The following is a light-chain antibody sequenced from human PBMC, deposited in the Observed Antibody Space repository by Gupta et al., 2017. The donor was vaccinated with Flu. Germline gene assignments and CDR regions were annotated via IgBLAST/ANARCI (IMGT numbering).Light chain of an antibody. J-gene: IGKJ1*01. V-gene: IGKV3-11*01. CDR3: QQRSNWLLT. CDR2: DAS. CDR1: QSVSSY. Sequence: EIVLTQSPATLSLSPGERATPSCMASQSVSSYLDWYQQKPGQAPRLLIYDASNRANGIPASFSGSGSVTDFPLTISSLEPEDFAVYYCQQRSNWLLTFGQGTKVEIK.